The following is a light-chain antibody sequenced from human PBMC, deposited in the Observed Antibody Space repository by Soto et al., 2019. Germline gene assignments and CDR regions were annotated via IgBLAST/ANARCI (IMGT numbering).Light chain of an antibody. J-gene: IGLJ1*01. V-gene: IGLV2-18*02. CDR1: STDFVGYNR. Sequence: QSVLTQPPSVSGSPGQSVTISCTGTSTDFVGYNRVSWYQQPPGTAPKLMIYEVSKRPSGVPDRFSGSKSGNTASLTISGLQAADEADYYCSSYTSSRAYVFGIGTKVTVL. CDR3: SSYTSSRAYV. CDR2: EVS.